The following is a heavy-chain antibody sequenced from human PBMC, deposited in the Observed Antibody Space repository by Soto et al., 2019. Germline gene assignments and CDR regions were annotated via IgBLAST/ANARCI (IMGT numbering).Heavy chain of an antibody. Sequence: QVTLKESGPVLVKRTETLTLRCTVSGLSITDSEMGVSWIRQPPGQPLEWLAHIDSSGEKSYRTFLKSRLAISKDTSKSQIVLTMTNMDPADTATYYCARSHLAVAVSPWFDPWGQGIPVTVSS. J-gene: IGHJ5*02. CDR1: GLSITDSEMG. V-gene: IGHV2-26*01. CDR2: IDSSGEK. CDR3: ARSHLAVAVSPWFDP. D-gene: IGHD6-19*01.